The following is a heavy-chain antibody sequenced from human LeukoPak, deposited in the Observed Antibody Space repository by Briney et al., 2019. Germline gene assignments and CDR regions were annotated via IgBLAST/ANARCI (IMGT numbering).Heavy chain of an antibody. CDR1: GGSIRNYY. V-gene: IGHV4-59*01. CDR3: ARGGDGFNYAADC. CDR2: IYYSGNT. Sequence: SETLSLTCTVSGGSIRNYYWSWIRQPPGKGLEWIGHIYYSGNTNYNPSLKSRVTMSVDTSKNQFSLKLTSVTAADTAVYYCARGGDGFNYAADCWGQGTLVTVSS. D-gene: IGHD5-24*01. J-gene: IGHJ4*02.